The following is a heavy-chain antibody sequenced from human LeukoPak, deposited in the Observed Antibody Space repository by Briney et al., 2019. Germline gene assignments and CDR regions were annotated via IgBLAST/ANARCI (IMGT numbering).Heavy chain of an antibody. CDR1: GFTFSDNW. Sequence: GGSLRLSCAASGFTFSDNWMSWVRQAPGKGLEWVANIKQDGSEKYYVASVKGRFTISRDNAKNSLYLQMNSLTAEDTAVYYCARDLLDYWGQGTLVTVSS. V-gene: IGHV3-7*01. CDR2: IKQDGSEK. J-gene: IGHJ4*02. CDR3: ARDLLDY.